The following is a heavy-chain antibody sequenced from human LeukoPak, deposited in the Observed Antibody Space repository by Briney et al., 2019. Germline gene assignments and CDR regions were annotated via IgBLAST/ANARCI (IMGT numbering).Heavy chain of an antibody. CDR1: GFTFSSYA. Sequence: SGGSLRLSCAASGFTFSSYAMHWVRQAPGKGLEWVAVISYDGSNKYYADSVKGRFTISRDNSKNTLYLQMNSLRAEDTAVYYCAKDDYYGSSGDYWGQGTLVTVSS. J-gene: IGHJ4*02. CDR2: ISYDGSNK. D-gene: IGHD3-10*01. CDR3: AKDDYYGSSGDY. V-gene: IGHV3-30*04.